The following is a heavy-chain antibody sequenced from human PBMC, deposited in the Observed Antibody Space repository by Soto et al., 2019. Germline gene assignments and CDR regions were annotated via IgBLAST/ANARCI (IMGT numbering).Heavy chain of an antibody. D-gene: IGHD6-19*01. V-gene: IGHV3-66*01. J-gene: IGHJ4*02. CDR2: IYSGGST. CDR1: GFTVSSNY. CDR3: ARDGYIAVAGFDY. Sequence: PGGSLRLSCAASGFTVSSNYMSWVRQAPGKGLEWVSVIYSGGSTYYADSVKGRFTISRDNSKNTLYLQMNSLRAEDTAVYYCARDGYIAVAGFDYWGQGTLVTVSS.